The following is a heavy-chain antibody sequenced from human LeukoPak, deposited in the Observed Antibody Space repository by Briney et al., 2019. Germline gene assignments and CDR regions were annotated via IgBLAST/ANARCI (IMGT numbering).Heavy chain of an antibody. V-gene: IGHV3-7*01. CDR2: MKQDGSAK. CDR3: AREGDAFDI. J-gene: IGHJ3*02. CDR1: GVSLTNYY. Sequence: ETLSLTCTVSGVSLTNYYWTWIRQPPGKGLEGVANMKQDGSAKYFVDSVKGRFTTSRDNAKNSLYLQMNSLRAEDTAVYYCAREGDAFDIWGQGTMVTVSS.